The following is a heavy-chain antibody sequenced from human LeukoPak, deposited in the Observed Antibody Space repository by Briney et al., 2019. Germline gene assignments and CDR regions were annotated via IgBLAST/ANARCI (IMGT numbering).Heavy chain of an antibody. CDR2: INPNSGGT. CDR3: ASGIIAAAGTFAFDI. J-gene: IGHJ3*02. Sequence: GASVKVSCKASGYTFTSYTMHWVRQAPGQGLEWMGWINPNSGGTNYAQKFQGRVTMTRDTSISTAYMELSRLRSDDTAVYYCASGIIAAAGTFAFDIWGQGTMVTVSS. CDR1: GYTFTSYT. V-gene: IGHV1-2*02. D-gene: IGHD6-13*01.